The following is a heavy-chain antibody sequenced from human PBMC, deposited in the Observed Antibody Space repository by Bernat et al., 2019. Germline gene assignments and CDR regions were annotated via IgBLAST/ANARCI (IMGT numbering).Heavy chain of an antibody. J-gene: IGHJ6*02. CDR3: ARRITTFGVVNRADV. CDR2: IRSDSYAATT. V-gene: IGHV3-49*03. D-gene: IGHD3-3*01. Sequence: VESGGGLVQAGRSLRLSCTASDFTFGDYAMGWFRQAPAKGLEWVGFIRSDSYAATTEYAASVRDRFSISKDESRTIAHLQMDGLKTEDTAVYYCARRITTFGVVNRADVWGQGITVTVSS. CDR1: DFTFGDYA.